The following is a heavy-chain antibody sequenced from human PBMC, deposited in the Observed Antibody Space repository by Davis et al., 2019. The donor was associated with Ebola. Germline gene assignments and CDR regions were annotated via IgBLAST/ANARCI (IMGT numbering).Heavy chain of an antibody. CDR2: IRYDGSNK. Sequence: PGGSLRLSCAASGFTFSSYGMHWVRQAPGKGLEWVAFIRYDGSNKYYADSVKGRFTISRDNSKNTLYLQMNSLRAEDTAVYYCAKDYTGYSSSGDYWGQGTLVTVSS. J-gene: IGHJ4*02. CDR1: GFTFSSYG. D-gene: IGHD6-13*01. V-gene: IGHV3-30*02. CDR3: AKDYTGYSSSGDY.